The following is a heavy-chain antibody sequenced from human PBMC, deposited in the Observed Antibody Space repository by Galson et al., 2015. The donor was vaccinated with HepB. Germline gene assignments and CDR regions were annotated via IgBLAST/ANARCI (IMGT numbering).Heavy chain of an antibody. D-gene: IGHD2-15*01. CDR3: DVLRGSDLTPLDH. CDR1: TFIFSTYS. Sequence: SLRLSCAASTFIFSTYSMNWVRQAPGKGLECVSYISSSSSTIYYADSVKGRFTISRDNAKNSLYLQMNSLRVEDTAVYYCDVLRGSDLTPLDHWGQGTLVTVSS. CDR2: ISSSSSTI. V-gene: IGHV3-48*04. J-gene: IGHJ5*02.